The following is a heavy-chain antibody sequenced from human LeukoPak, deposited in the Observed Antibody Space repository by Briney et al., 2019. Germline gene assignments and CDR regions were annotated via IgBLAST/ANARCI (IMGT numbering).Heavy chain of an antibody. J-gene: IGHJ3*02. Sequence: GGSLRLSCEASGFTFRSYAMTWARQAPGKGLEWVSSISSGGTYKYYADSVKGRFTISRDNAQNSLYLQMNSLRAEDSSVYYCARPTTVTTISADAFDIWGQGTMVTVSS. CDR2: ISSGGTYK. CDR3: ARPTTVTTISADAFDI. CDR1: GFTFRSYA. D-gene: IGHD4-17*01. V-gene: IGHV3-21*01.